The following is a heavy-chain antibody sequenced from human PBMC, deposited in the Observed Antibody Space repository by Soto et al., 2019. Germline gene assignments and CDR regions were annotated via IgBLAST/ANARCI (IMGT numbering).Heavy chain of an antibody. CDR2: IHYSGRT. CDR1: GGSISKLY. J-gene: IGHJ2*01. V-gene: IGHV4-59*11. CDR3: ARVATCSGTNCYEFFWYFDL. D-gene: IGHD2-2*01. Sequence: SETLCLTCTVSGGSISKLYWSGSRQPPGKGLEWIGYIHYSGRTKYNPSLKSRVTISTDTSRNQFSLRLSSVTAADTAVYYCARVATCSGTNCYEFFWYFDLWGRGTLVTVS.